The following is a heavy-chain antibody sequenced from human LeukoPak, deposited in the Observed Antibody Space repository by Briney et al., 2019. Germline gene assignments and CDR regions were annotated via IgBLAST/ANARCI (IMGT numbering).Heavy chain of an antibody. CDR3: ARELRYNYYYYGMDV. Sequence: PGGSLRLSCAASGFTSSSYAMHWVRQAPGKGLEWVAVISYDGSNKYYADSVKGRFTISRDNSKNTLYLQMNSLRVEDTAVYYCARELRYNYYYYGMDVWGQGTTVTVSS. CDR1: GFTSSSYA. CDR2: ISYDGSNK. D-gene: IGHD3-9*01. V-gene: IGHV3-30-3*01. J-gene: IGHJ6*02.